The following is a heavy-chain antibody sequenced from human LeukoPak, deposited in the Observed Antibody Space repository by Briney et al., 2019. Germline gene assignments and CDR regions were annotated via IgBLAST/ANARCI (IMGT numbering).Heavy chain of an antibody. V-gene: IGHV1-69*05. Sequence: SVKVSCKASGGTFSSYAISWVRQAPGQGLEWMGGIIPIFGTANYAQKFQGRVTITTDESTSTAYMELRSLRSDDTAVYYCASRVYSGYEGGFDYWGQGTLVTVSS. CDR3: ASRVYSGYEGGFDY. J-gene: IGHJ4*02. D-gene: IGHD5-12*01. CDR1: GGTFSSYA. CDR2: IIPIFGTA.